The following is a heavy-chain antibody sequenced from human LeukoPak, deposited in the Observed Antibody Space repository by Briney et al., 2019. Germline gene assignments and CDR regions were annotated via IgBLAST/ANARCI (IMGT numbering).Heavy chain of an antibody. D-gene: IGHD4-17*01. Sequence: PGGSLRLSCAASGVTFSSYGMHWVRQAPGKGLEWVAVIWYDGSNKYYADSVKGRFTISRDNAKNSLYLQMNSLRDEDTAVYYCARDIYGDYPPFDYWGQGTLVTVSS. J-gene: IGHJ4*02. CDR2: IWYDGSNK. V-gene: IGHV3-33*01. CDR1: GVTFSSYG. CDR3: ARDIYGDYPPFDY.